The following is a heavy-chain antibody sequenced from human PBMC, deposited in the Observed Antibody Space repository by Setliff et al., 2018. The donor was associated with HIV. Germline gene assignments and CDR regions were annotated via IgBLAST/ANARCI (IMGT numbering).Heavy chain of an antibody. V-gene: IGHV3-23*03. CDR3: AKPTPGLYPRSFDL. Sequence: GGSLRLSCAVSGLTFSNYWMSWVRQVPGKGLEWVSFIYSGGSSTYYADSVKGRFTVSRDDSKNTLFLQMNSLGAEDTAIYYCAKPTPGLYPRSFDLWGQGTLVTVSS. CDR2: IYSGGSST. CDR1: GLTFSNYW. J-gene: IGHJ3*01.